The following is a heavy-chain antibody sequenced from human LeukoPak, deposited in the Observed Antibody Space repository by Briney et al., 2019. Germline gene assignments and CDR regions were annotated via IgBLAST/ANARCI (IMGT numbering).Heavy chain of an antibody. CDR3: AKDVSSGPSMGGDY. CDR1: GFTFDDYA. CDR2: ISWNSGSI. J-gene: IGHJ4*02. V-gene: IGHV3-9*01. D-gene: IGHD6-19*01. Sequence: GGSLRLSCAPSGFTFDDYAMHWVRQAPGKGLEWVSGISWNSGSIGYADSVKGRFTISRDNAKNSLYLQMNSLRAEDTALYYCAKDVSSGPSMGGDYWGQGTLVTVSS.